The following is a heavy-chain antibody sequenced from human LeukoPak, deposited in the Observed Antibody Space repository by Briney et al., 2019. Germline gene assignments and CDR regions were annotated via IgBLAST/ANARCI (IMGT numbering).Heavy chain of an antibody. D-gene: IGHD6-6*01. CDR1: GFTFSDYY. J-gene: IGHJ4*02. CDR3: ARGRWQLVPFDY. V-gene: IGHV3-11*04. CDR2: ISNSGSTI. Sequence: PGGSLRLSCAASGFTFSDYYMSWIRQAPGKGLEWISYISNSGSTIYYADSVKGRFTISRDNAKNSLFLQMNSLRADDTAVYYCARGRWQLVPFDYWGQGTLVTVHS.